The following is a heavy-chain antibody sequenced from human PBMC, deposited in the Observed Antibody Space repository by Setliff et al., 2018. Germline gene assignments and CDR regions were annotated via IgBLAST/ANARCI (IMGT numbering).Heavy chain of an antibody. CDR1: GYTFTSYG. J-gene: IGHJ4*02. CDR2: ISVYNGKT. CDR3: ARAPPPYDSSGYYPREDYFDY. V-gene: IGHV1-18*01. D-gene: IGHD3-22*01. Sequence: ASVKVSCKASGYTFTSYGFSWVRQAPGQGLEWMGWISVYNGKTKYAQKFQGRVTMTRNTSISTAYMELSSLRSEDTAVYYCARAPPPYDSSGYYPREDYFDYWGQGTLVTVSS.